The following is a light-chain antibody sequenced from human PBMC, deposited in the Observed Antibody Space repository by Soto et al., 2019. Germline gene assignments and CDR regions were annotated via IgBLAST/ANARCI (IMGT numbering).Light chain of an antibody. J-gene: IGKJ4*01. CDR1: QRVSSSY. V-gene: IGKV3D-20*02. CDR2: GAS. CDR3: QHRSSWPLT. Sequence: EILLTQSPGTLSLSPGERATLSFSASQRVSSSYLAWYQQKLGQAPRLLIFGASNRATGIQARFSGSGSGTDCTLTISSLEPEDVAVYYCQHRSSWPLTFGGGTKVDIK.